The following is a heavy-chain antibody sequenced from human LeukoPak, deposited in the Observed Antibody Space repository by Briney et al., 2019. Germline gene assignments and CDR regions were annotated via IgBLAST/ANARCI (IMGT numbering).Heavy chain of an antibody. CDR3: AKAMVPRPVAGEIIDY. J-gene: IGHJ4*02. D-gene: IGHD6-19*01. V-gene: IGHV3-23*01. CDR2: ISGSGGST. CDR1: GFQFNYYW. Sequence: PGGSLRLSCTASGFQFNYYWMHWVRQAPGKGLEWVSAISGSGGSTYYADSVKGRFTISRDNSKNTLYLQMNSLRAEDTAVYYCAKAMVPRPVAGEIIDYWGQGTLVTVSS.